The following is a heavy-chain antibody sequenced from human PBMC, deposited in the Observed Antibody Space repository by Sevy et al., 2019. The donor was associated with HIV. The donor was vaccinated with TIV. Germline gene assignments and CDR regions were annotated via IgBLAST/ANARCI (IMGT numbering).Heavy chain of an antibody. CDR1: GFSVSDTY. Sequence: GESLKISCAASGFSVSDTYMSWVRQAPGKGLEWVSVIYSGDKTYHADSVEGRFTISRDSSKNTIYLQLNSLRTEDTAVYYCARLNVYYYDDDGYYTTGNAFDIWGQGTMVTVSS. V-gene: IGHV3-53*01. CDR2: IYSGDKT. D-gene: IGHD3-22*01. CDR3: ARLNVYYYDDDGYYTTGNAFDI. J-gene: IGHJ3*02.